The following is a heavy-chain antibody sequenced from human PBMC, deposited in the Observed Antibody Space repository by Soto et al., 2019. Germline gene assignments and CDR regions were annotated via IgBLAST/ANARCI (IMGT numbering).Heavy chain of an antibody. V-gene: IGHV1-69*06. CDR2: IIPIFNST. Sequence: SVKVSCKVSGSRFSNYVISWVRQAPGHGLEWLGRIIPIFNSTKYAQNFQGRVTITADKSTSTASLELSSLRSDDTAVYFCAREGRGKKAGYNGLVSLGYWGQGSLVTVAS. CDR1: GSRFSNYV. D-gene: IGHD2-2*02. J-gene: IGHJ4*02. CDR3: AREGRGKKAGYNGLVSLGY.